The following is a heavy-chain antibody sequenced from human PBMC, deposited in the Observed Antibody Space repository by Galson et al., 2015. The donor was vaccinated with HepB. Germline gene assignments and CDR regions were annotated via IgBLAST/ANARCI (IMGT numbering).Heavy chain of an antibody. D-gene: IGHD4-17*01. CDR3: ARVADADYGDHSHFDY. V-gene: IGHV3-11*06. CDR1: GFTFSDYY. Sequence: SLRLSCAASGFTFSDYYMSWIRQAPGKGLEWPSYISCTGTYTNYADSVKGRFTISRDNAKNSLYLQMNNLRAEDTAVYYCARVADADYGDHSHFDYWGQGTLVTVSS. J-gene: IGHJ4*02. CDR2: ISCTGTYT.